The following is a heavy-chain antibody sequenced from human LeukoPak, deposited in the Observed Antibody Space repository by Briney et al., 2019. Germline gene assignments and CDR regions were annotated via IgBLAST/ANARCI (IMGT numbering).Heavy chain of an antibody. CDR2: INHSGST. CDR1: GGYTSSNYW. CDR3: ARSPPPYYYGSGSSVNYFDY. D-gene: IGHD3-10*01. Sequence: SETLSLTCTVSGGYTSSNYWWTWVRQPPGKGLEWIGEINHSGSTNYNPSLKSRVTISVDTSKNQFSLKLSSVTAADTAVYYCARSPPPYYYGSGSSVNYFDYWGQGTLVTVSS. J-gene: IGHJ4*02. V-gene: IGHV4-4*02.